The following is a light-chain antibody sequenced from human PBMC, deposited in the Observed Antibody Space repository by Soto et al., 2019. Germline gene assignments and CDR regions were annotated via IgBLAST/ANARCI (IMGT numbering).Light chain of an antibody. CDR1: QSVNSD. CDR3: QQYNSWPRT. Sequence: EIVMTQSPATLSVSPGERATLSCRASQSVNSDLVWYQQKRGQAPRFLIYDASTRATGIPARFSGSGSGTEFTLTISSLQSEDFAVYYCQQYNSWPRTFGQGTKVEIK. CDR2: DAS. V-gene: IGKV3-15*01. J-gene: IGKJ1*01.